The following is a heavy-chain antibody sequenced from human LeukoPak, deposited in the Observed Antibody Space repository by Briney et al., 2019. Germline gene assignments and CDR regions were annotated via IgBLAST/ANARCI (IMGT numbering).Heavy chain of an antibody. CDR1: GGTFSSYA. J-gene: IGHJ4*02. V-gene: IGHV1-69*04. Sequence: SVKVSCKASGGTFSSYAISWVRQPPGQGLEWMGRIIPILGIANYAQKFQGRVTITADKSTSTAYMELSSLRSEDTAVYYCARDALIAAAGRGDYWGQGTLVTVSS. CDR2: IIPILGIA. CDR3: ARDALIAAAGRGDY. D-gene: IGHD6-13*01.